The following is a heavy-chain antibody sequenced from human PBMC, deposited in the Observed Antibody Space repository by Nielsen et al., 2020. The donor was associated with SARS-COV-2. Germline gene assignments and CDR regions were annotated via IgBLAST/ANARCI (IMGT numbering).Heavy chain of an antibody. J-gene: IGHJ5*02. Sequence: ASVKVSCKASGYTLTDLSMHWVRQAPGKGLEWMGAFDPEDGETIYAQKFQGRVTFTSDTSATTAFMELSSLKSEDTAVYFCVIVTAALAFDPWGQGSLVTVSS. CDR3: VIVTAALAFDP. D-gene: IGHD3-16*02. CDR2: FDPEDGET. CDR1: GYTLTDLS. V-gene: IGHV1-24*01.